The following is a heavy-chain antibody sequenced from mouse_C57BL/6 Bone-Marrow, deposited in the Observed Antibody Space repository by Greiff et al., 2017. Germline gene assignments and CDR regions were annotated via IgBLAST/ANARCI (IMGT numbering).Heavy chain of an antibody. Sequence: QVQLQQPGAELVMPGASVKLSCKASGYTFTSYWMHWVKQRPGQGLEWIGEIDPSDSSTNYNQKFKGKSTLTVDKSSSTAYMQLSSLTSDDSAVYYCARDYGSSYDWYFDVWGTGTTVTVSS. CDR3: ARDYGSSYDWYFDV. CDR1: GYTFTSYW. V-gene: IGHV1-69*01. D-gene: IGHD1-1*01. CDR2: IDPSDSST. J-gene: IGHJ1*03.